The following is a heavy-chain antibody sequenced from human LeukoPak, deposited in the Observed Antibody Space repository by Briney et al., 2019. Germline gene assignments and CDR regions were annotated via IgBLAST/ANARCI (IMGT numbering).Heavy chain of an antibody. CDR1: GGSFSGYY. Sequence: SETLSLTCAVYGGSFSGYYWSWIRQPPGKGLEWIGEINHSGSTNYNPSLKSRVTISVDTSKNQFSLKLSSVTAADTAVYYCARGRVFGGVYSAKYFDYGGQEPLVPVS. J-gene: IGHJ4*02. V-gene: IGHV4-34*01. CDR2: INHSGST. D-gene: IGHD3-16*01. CDR3: ARGRVFGGVYSAKYFDY.